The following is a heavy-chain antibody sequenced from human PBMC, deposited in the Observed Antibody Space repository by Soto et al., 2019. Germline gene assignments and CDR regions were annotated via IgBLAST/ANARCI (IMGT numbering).Heavy chain of an antibody. CDR3: ARQQLVKTNNWFDP. J-gene: IGHJ5*02. CDR2: IIPIFGTA. Sequence: SVKVSCKASGGTFSSYTISWVRQAPGQGLEWMGGIIPIFGTANYAQKFQGRVTITADESTSTAYMELSSLRSEDTAVYYCARQQLVKTNNWFDPWGQGTLVTVSS. CDR1: GGTFSSYT. D-gene: IGHD6-13*01. V-gene: IGHV1-69*13.